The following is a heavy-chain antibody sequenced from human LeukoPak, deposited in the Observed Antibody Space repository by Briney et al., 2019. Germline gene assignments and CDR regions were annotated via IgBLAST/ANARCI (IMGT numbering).Heavy chain of an antibody. V-gene: IGHV3-23*01. CDR1: GFTFSSYA. D-gene: IGHD6-13*01. Sequence: PGGSLRLSCAASGFTFSSYAMSWVRQAPGKGLEWVSAISGSGGSTYYADSVKGRFTISRDNSKNTLYLQMNSLRAEDTALYYCAKGSDVGIAAAGEFDYWGQGTLVTVSS. CDR3: AKGSDVGIAAAGEFDY. CDR2: ISGSGGST. J-gene: IGHJ4*02.